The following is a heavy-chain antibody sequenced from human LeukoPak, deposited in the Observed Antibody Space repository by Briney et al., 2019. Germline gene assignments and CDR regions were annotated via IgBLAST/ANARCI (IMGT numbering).Heavy chain of an antibody. Sequence: GGSLRLSCAASGFTVGSNYMSRVRQAPGKGLEWVSVIYSGGSTYYADSVKGRFTISRDNSKNTLYLQMNSLRAEDTAVYYCARTHTIFGVVTYFDYWGQGTLVTVSS. V-gene: IGHV3-66*02. D-gene: IGHD3-3*01. CDR1: GFTVGSNY. J-gene: IGHJ4*02. CDR3: ARTHTIFGVVTYFDY. CDR2: IYSGGST.